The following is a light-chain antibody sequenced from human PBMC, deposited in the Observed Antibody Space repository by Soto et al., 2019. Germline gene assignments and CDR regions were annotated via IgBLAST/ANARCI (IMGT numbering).Light chain of an antibody. V-gene: IGKV3-15*01. CDR3: QQYNNWPLT. Sequence: EVVMTQSPATLSVSLGDRATLSCRASQSISSNLAWYQPKPGQGPRLLIYGASTRATGIPARFSGSGSGTEFTLTMSSLQSEDFAVYSCQQYNNWPLTFSGGTKVEIK. J-gene: IGKJ4*01. CDR1: QSISSN. CDR2: GAS.